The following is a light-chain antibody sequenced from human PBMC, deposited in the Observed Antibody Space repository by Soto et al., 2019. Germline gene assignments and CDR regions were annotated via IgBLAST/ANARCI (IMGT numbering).Light chain of an antibody. CDR1: SGHCSYA. Sequence: QLVLTQSPSASASLGASVKLTCTLSSGHCSYAIAWHQQQPEKGPRYLMKLDSDGSHTKGDAIPDRFSGSSSGAERYLTISSLQSEDEADYYCQTWGTGIHVVFGGGTKLTVL. CDR3: QTWGTGIHVV. J-gene: IGLJ2*01. V-gene: IGLV4-69*01. CDR2: LDSDGSH.